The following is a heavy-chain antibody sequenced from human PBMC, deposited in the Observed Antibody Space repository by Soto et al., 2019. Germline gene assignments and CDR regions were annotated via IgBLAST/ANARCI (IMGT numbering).Heavy chain of an antibody. CDR3: ASTMATNYYYGMDV. CDR2: IYYSGST. Sequence: PSETLSLTCTVSGGSISSGGYYWSWIPQHPGKGLEWIGYIYYSGSTNYNPSLKSRVTISVDTSKNQFSLKLSSVTAADTAVYYCASTMATNYYYGMDVWGQGTTVTVSS. CDR1: GGSISSGGYY. J-gene: IGHJ6*02. D-gene: IGHD3-10*01. V-gene: IGHV4-61*08.